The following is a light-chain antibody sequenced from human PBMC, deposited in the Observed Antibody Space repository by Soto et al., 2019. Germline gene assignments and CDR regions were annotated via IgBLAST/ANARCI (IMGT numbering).Light chain of an antibody. V-gene: IGKV3-15*01. CDR1: QSVGTT. CDR3: QQYSTWLS. Sequence: EIVMTQSPATLSVSPGERVTLSCRASQSVGTTLAWYQQKPGQPPRLLIRGASTRATGIPDRFGGSGSGTEFTLTISSLQSEDFASYYCQQYSTWLSFGGGTKVEIK. J-gene: IGKJ4*01. CDR2: GAS.